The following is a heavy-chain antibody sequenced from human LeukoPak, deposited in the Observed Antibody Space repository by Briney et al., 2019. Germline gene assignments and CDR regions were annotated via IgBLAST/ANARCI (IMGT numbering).Heavy chain of an antibody. J-gene: IGHJ4*02. CDR3: ARGDFNTPYYFDY. CDR1: GFTFSDYY. V-gene: IGHV3-11*01. CDR2: ISSSGSTI. Sequence: GGSLRLSCAASGFTFSDYYTSWIRQAPGKGLEWVSYISSSGSTIYYADSVKGRFTISRDNAKNSLYLQMNSLRAEDTAVYYCARGDFNTPYYFDYWGQGTLVTVSS. D-gene: IGHD2/OR15-2a*01.